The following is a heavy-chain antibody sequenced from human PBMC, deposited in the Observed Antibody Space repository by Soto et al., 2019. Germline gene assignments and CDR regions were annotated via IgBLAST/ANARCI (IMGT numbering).Heavy chain of an antibody. CDR1: KFSFSGYW. Sequence: EVQLVESGGGLVQPGGSLRLSCAASKFSFSGYWMHWVRQAPGKGLMWVSRVNPDGSTTTYADSVKGRFTISRDNAKNTVFLQMNSLGADDTAVYYCAKVASGSYDWFDPWGHGTLVTVSS. V-gene: IGHV3-74*01. D-gene: IGHD1-26*01. CDR3: AKVASGSYDWFDP. J-gene: IGHJ5*02. CDR2: VNPDGSTT.